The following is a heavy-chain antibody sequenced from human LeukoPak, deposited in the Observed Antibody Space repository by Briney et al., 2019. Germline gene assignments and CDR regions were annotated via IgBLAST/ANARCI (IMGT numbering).Heavy chain of an antibody. D-gene: IGHD3-3*01. CDR3: VREGDFWSDYPDAFDI. J-gene: IGHJ3*02. CDR2: ISSSGRTM. V-gene: IGHV3-48*03. Sequence: GGSLRLSCAASGFTFSNYDMHWVRQAPGKGLEWVSYISSSGRTMYYADSVKGRLTISRDNAKRSLYLQMNSLRAEDTAVYYCVREGDFWSDYPDAFDIWGQGTMVTVSP. CDR1: GFTFSNYD.